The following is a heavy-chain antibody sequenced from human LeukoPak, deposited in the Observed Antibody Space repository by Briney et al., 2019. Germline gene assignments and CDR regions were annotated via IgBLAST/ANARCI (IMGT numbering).Heavy chain of an antibody. CDR3: ARDLYSSGWTDAFDI. J-gene: IGHJ3*02. CDR1: GYTFTSYA. Sequence: GASVKVSCKPSGYTFTSYAMHWVRQAPGQRLEWMGWINAGNGNTKYSQKFQGRVTITRDTSASTAYMELSSLRSEDTAVYYCARDLYSSGWTDAFDIWGQGTMVTVSS. V-gene: IGHV1-3*01. CDR2: INAGNGNT. D-gene: IGHD6-19*01.